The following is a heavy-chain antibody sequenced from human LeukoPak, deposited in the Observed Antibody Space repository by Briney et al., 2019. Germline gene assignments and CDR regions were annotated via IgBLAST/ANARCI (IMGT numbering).Heavy chain of an antibody. CDR1: GGSISSSNW. J-gene: IGHJ5*02. V-gene: IGHV4-4*02. Sequence: NPSVSLSLTCAVSGGSISSSNWWSGGRQPPGKGLEWIGESYHSGSTNYNPSLKSRVTISVDKSGNQFSLKLSSGTAADTAVYYCASVLLWFGEFPRFDPWGQGTLVTISS. CDR3: ASVLLWFGEFPRFDP. CDR2: SYHSGST. D-gene: IGHD3-10*01.